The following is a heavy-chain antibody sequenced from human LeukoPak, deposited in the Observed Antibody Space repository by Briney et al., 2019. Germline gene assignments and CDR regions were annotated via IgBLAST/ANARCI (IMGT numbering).Heavy chain of an antibody. D-gene: IGHD3-10*01. J-gene: IGHJ4*02. V-gene: IGHV6-1*01. CDR3: TTSYYCGSGRYYNMAC. Sequence: SQTLSLTCAISGVTVSSNSAAWGWISHSPSRGLEWLGSTYYRSGWYNDYALSVESLITINPDTSKNQVSLQLTSVTPEDTAVYFCTTSYYCGSGRYYNMACWGQGSLVTVSS. CDR1: GVTVSSNSAA. CDR2: TYYRSGWYN.